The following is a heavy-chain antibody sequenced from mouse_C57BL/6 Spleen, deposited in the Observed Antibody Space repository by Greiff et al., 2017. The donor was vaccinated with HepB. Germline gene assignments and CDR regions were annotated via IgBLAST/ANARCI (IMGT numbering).Heavy chain of an antibody. Sequence: EVNVVESGGDLVKPGGSLKLSCAASGFTFSSYGMSWVRQTPDKRLEWVATISSGGSYTYYPDSVKGRFTISRDNAKNTLYLQMSSLKSEDTAMYYCARRSWDLYAMDYWGQGTSVTVSS. J-gene: IGHJ4*01. CDR1: GFTFSSYG. D-gene: IGHD4-1*01. CDR3: ARRSWDLYAMDY. CDR2: ISSGGSYT. V-gene: IGHV5-6*02.